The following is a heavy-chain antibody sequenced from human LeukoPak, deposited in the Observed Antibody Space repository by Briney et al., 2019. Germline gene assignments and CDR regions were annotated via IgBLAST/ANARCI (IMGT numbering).Heavy chain of an antibody. V-gene: IGHV3-23*01. CDR2: ISGSGGST. Sequence: GGSLRLSCAASGFTFSSYGMRWVRQAPGKGLEWVSAISGSGGSTYYADSVKGRFTISRDNSKNTLYLQMNSLRAEDTAVYYCAKQKNVLRYFDWLPGAWGQGTLVTVSS. J-gene: IGHJ5*02. CDR3: AKQKNVLRYFDWLPGA. CDR1: GFTFSSYG. D-gene: IGHD3-9*01.